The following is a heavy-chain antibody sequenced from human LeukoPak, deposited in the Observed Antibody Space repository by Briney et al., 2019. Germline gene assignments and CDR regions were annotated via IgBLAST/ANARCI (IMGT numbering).Heavy chain of an antibody. CDR1: GYTFTVYY. V-gene: IGHV1-2*02. CDR2: INPNSGGT. Sequence: GASVKVSFKASGYTFTVYYMHWVRQAPGQGLEWMGWINPNSGGTNYAQKFQGRVTMTRDTSISTAYMELSRLRSDDTAVYYCARDRGYCSSTSCYNNWFDPWGQGTLVTVSS. D-gene: IGHD2-2*01. CDR3: ARDRGYCSSTSCYNNWFDP. J-gene: IGHJ5*02.